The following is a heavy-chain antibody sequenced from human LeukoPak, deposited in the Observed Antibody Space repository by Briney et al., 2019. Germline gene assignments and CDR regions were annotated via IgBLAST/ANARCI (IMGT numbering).Heavy chain of an antibody. J-gene: IGHJ4*02. D-gene: IGHD6-6*01. Sequence: GESLKISCKGSGYSFTSYWIACVRQMPGKGLEWMGIIYPSDSDTKYSPSFQGQVTISADKSISTAYLQWSSLKASDAAIYYCAMSNYFDYWGQGTLVTVSS. CDR3: AMSNYFDY. CDR2: IYPSDSDT. V-gene: IGHV5-51*01. CDR1: GYSFTSYW.